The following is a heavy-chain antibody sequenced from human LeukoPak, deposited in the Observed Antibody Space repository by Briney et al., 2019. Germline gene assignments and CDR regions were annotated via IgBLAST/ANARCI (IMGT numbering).Heavy chain of an antibody. CDR3: AKAWSLYSYGEN. J-gene: IGHJ4*02. Sequence: PGGSLRLSCAASGFTFSSCAMTWVRQAPGKGLEWVSAISSSGGSTYYADSVKGRFTISRDNSKNTLYLQMNSLRAEDTAVYYCAKAWSLYSYGENWGQGTLVTVSS. CDR2: ISSSGGST. D-gene: IGHD5-18*01. CDR1: GFTFSSCA. V-gene: IGHV3-23*01.